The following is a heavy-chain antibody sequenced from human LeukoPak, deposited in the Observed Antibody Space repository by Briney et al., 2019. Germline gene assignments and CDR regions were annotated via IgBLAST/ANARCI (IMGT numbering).Heavy chain of an antibody. V-gene: IGHV4-34*01. D-gene: IGHD6-25*01. CDR2: INHSGST. CDR1: GGSFSGYY. Sequence: SETLSLTCAVYGGSFSGYYWSWIRQPPGKGLEWIGEINHSGSTNYNPSLKSRVTISVDTSKNQFSLKLSSVTAADTAVYYCARGPPLDLRRKRLLDYWGQGTLVTVSS. J-gene: IGHJ4*02. CDR3: ARGPPLDLRRKRLLDY.